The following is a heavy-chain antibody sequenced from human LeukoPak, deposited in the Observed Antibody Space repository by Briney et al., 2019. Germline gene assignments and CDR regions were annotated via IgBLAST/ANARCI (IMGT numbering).Heavy chain of an antibody. V-gene: IGHV3-21*01. CDR1: GFTFSTYS. CDR2: ISSSSSYI. D-gene: IGHD5-18*01. J-gene: IGHJ4*02. Sequence: GGSLRLSCAASGFTFSTYSMNWVRQAPGKGLEWVSSISSSSSYIYYADSVKGRFTISRDNAKNSLYLQMNSLRAEDTAVYYCARDFGYSYGKDYWGQGTLVTVSS. CDR3: ARDFGYSYGKDY.